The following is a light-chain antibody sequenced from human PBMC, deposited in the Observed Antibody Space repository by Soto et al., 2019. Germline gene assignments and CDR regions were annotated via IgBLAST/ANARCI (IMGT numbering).Light chain of an antibody. CDR1: QDISTL. J-gene: IGKJ4*01. CDR2: GAS. Sequence: DIQMTQSPSSVSASIGDTVTITCRASQDISTLLAWYQQKPGKAPKLLIYGASTLERGVPSRFSGRGSGTDFTLTISSLQPEDFATYFCQQADSFPLTFGGGTKVEMK. V-gene: IGKV1D-12*01. CDR3: QQADSFPLT.